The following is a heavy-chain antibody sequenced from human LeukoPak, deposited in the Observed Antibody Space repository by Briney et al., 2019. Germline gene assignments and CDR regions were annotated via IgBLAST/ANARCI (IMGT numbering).Heavy chain of an antibody. V-gene: IGHV3-66*01. CDR3: AHSSGYYYRLLDY. CDR1: GFTVSSNY. Sequence: PGGSLRLSCAASGFTVSSNYMSWVRQAPGKGLEWVSVIYSGGSTYYADSVKGRFTISRDNSKNALYLQMNSLRAEDTAVYYCAHSSGYYYRLLDYWGQGTLVTVSS. J-gene: IGHJ4*02. D-gene: IGHD3-22*01. CDR2: IYSGGST.